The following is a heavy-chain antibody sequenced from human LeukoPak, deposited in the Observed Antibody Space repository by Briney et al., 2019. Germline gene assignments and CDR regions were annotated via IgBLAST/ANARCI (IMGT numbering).Heavy chain of an antibody. J-gene: IGHJ4*02. Sequence: GSLRLSCAASGFTFSSYGMHWVRQAPGKGLEWVAVISYDGSNKYYADSVKGRFTISRDNSKNTLYLQMNSLRAEDTAVYYCAKAEPVASDYFDYWGQGTLVTVSS. CDR3: AKAEPVASDYFDY. CDR2: ISYDGSNK. V-gene: IGHV3-30*18. D-gene: IGHD4-23*01. CDR1: GFTFSSYG.